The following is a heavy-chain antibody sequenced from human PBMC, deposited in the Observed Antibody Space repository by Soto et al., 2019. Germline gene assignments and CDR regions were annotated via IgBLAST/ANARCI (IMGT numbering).Heavy chain of an antibody. Sequence: GWSLRLSCAASVFTFDDYAMHWVRQVPGKGLEWVSGINWNSGSIGYGDSVKGRFAISRDNAKNSLHLQMNSLSAEDTAFYYCVKDESINWYSGHFRHWGQGTLVTVSS. V-gene: IGHV3-9*01. J-gene: IGHJ1*01. CDR3: VKDESINWYSGHFRH. CDR2: INWNSGSI. D-gene: IGHD6-13*01. CDR1: VFTFDDYA.